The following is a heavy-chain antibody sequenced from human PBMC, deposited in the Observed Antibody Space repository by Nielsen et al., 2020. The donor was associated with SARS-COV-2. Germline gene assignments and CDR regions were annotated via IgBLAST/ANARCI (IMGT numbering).Heavy chain of an antibody. D-gene: IGHD1-26*01. J-gene: IGHJ4*02. CDR1: GFTFSSYS. Sequence: GGSLRLSCAASGFTFSSYSMNWVRQAPGKGLEWVSSISSSSSYIYYADSVKGRFTISRDNAKNSLYLQMNSLRAEDTAVYYCARLRLYTSGSYYRGVYFDYWAREPWSPSPQ. CDR3: ARLRLYTSGSYYRGVYFDY. V-gene: IGHV3-21*01. CDR2: ISSSSSYI.